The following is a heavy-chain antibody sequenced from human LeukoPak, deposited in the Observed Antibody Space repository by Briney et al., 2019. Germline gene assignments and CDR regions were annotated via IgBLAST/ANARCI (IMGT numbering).Heavy chain of an antibody. D-gene: IGHD3-10*01. CDR1: GYTSNDFY. Sequence: ASVKVSCKSPGYTSNDFYIHWVRQAPGQGLEWMGWINPNSGGTDFAQNFQGRVTMTRDTSISTAYMELRGLRTDDAAVYYCARGINWLDHWGQGTLVTVSS. CDR2: INPNSGGT. CDR3: ARGINWLDH. J-gene: IGHJ5*02. V-gene: IGHV1-2*02.